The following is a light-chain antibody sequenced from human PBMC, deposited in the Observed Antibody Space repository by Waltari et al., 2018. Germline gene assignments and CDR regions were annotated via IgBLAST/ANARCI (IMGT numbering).Light chain of an antibody. V-gene: IGKV3-20*01. CDR2: GAS. CDR3: QHYGSSHLIT. Sequence: EIVLTQSPGTLSLSPGARATLSCRASQTVSSSYLAWYQQKPDQAPRLLIYGASSRATGIPDRFSGSGSGTDFTLTISRLEPEDFAVYYCQHYGSSHLITFGQGTRLEIK. CDR1: QTVSSSY. J-gene: IGKJ5*01.